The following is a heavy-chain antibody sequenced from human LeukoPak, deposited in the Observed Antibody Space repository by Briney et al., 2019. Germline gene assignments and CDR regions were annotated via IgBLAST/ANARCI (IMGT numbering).Heavy chain of an antibody. J-gene: IGHJ6*02. D-gene: IGHD3-10*01. CDR1: GGSISSGDYY. CDR2: IYYSGST. CDR3: AREEAMVRGVIISRPYGMDV. Sequence: SETLSLTCTVSGGSISSGDYYWSWIRQPPGKGLEWIGYIYYSGSTYYNPSLKSRVTISVDTSKNQFSLKLSSVTAADTAVYYCAREEAMVRGVIISRPYGMDVWGRGTTVTVSS. V-gene: IGHV4-30-4*01.